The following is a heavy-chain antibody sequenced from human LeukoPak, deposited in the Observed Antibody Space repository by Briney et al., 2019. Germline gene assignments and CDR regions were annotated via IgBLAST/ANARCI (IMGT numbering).Heavy chain of an antibody. J-gene: IGHJ3*02. CDR2: IYYIGST. V-gene: IGHV4-59*01. Sequence: SETLSLTCTVSGGSISSYYWSWIRQRPGKGLEWIGYIYYIGSTNYNPSLKSRVTISVDTSKNQFSLKLSSVTAADTAVYYCAGEIVLMVPGAFDIWGQGTMVTVSS. CDR1: GGSISSYY. D-gene: IGHD2-8*01. CDR3: AGEIVLMVPGAFDI.